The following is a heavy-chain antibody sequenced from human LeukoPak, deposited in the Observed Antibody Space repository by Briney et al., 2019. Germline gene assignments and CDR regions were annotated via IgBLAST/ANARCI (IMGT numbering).Heavy chain of an antibody. CDR2: IIPIFGTA. D-gene: IGHD3-3*01. J-gene: IGHJ4*02. Sequence: GASVKVSCKASGGTFSSYAISWVRQAPGQGLEWMGGIIPIFGTANYAQKFQGRVTITADESTSTAYMELSSLRSEDTAVYYCARRRTDFWSGYYFDYWGQGTLVTVSS. V-gene: IGHV1-69*13. CDR3: ARRRTDFWSGYYFDY. CDR1: GGTFSSYA.